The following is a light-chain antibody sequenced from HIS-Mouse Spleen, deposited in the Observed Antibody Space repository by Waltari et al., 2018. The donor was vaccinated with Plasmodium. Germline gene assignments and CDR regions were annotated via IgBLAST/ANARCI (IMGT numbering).Light chain of an antibody. J-gene: IGLJ3*02. CDR2: EGS. V-gene: IGLV2-23*03. CDR1: SSDVWSYNL. CDR3: CSYAGSSTFV. Sequence: QSALTQPASVSGSPGQSITISCTGTSSDVWSYNLVSWYQQHPGKAPKLMIYEGSKRPSVVSNRFSGSKSGNTASLTISGLQAEDEADYYCCSYAGSSTFVFGGGTKLTVL.